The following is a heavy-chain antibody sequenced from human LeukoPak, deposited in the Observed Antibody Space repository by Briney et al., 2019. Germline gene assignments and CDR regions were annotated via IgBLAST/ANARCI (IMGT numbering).Heavy chain of an antibody. D-gene: IGHD1-26*01. CDR2: ISSSSSTI. CDR1: GFTFSSYS. CDR3: ARDGGSYFEYAFDI. J-gene: IGHJ3*02. Sequence: GGSLRLSCAASGFTFSSYSMNWVREAPGKGLEWVSYISSSSSTIYYADSVKGRFTISRENAKNSLYLQMNSLRAGDTAVYYCARDGGSYFEYAFDIWGQGTMVTVSS. V-gene: IGHV3-48*01.